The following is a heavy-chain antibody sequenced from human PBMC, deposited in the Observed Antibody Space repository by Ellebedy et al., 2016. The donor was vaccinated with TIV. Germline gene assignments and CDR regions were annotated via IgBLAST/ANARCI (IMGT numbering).Heavy chain of an antibody. CDR1: GYSFTSYW. V-gene: IGHV5-51*01. J-gene: IGHJ5*02. CDR3: ARRSGTNARGWFDP. D-gene: IGHD3-10*01. CDR2: IYPGYSDT. Sequence: GESLKISCKGSGYSFTSYWIAWVRQMPGKGLEWMGIIYPGYSDTRYSPSFQGQVTLSADKSISTADLQWSSLKASDTAIYSGARRSGTNARGWFDPWGQGTLVTVSS.